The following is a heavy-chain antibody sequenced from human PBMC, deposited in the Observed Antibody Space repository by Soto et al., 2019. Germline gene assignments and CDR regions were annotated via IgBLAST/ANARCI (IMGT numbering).Heavy chain of an antibody. Sequence: QVQLVQSGAEVKKPGASVKVSCKASGYTFTSYDINWVRQATGQGLEWMGWMNPNSGNTGYAQKFQGRVTMTRNTSITTAYMELSSLRSEDTAVYYCAREWPCSGGSCYSVVDYWGQGTLVTVSS. D-gene: IGHD2-15*01. CDR2: MNPNSGNT. CDR1: GYTFTSYD. V-gene: IGHV1-8*01. CDR3: AREWPCSGGSCYSVVDY. J-gene: IGHJ4*02.